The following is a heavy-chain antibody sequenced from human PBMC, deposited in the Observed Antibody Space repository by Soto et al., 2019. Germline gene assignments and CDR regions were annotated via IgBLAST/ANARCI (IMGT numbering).Heavy chain of an antibody. CDR2: IYWDDDK. CDR3: AQRLLDYGLGRKRANYFDP. V-gene: IGHV2-5*02. J-gene: IGHJ5*02. CDR1: GFSLSTTGVG. Sequence: QITLKESGPTLVRPTQTLTLTCTFSGFSLSTTGVGVGWIRQPPGKALEWLALIYWDDDKRYRPSPKSRPTLTKDTSKNEVILTMTNMDPVDTATYYCAQRLLDYGLGRKRANYFDPWGQRTLVTVSS. D-gene: IGHD3-10*01.